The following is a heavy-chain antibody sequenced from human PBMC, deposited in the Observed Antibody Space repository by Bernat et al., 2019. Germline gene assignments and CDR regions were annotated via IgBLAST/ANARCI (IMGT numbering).Heavy chain of an antibody. V-gene: IGHV4-34*01. Sequence: QVQLQQWGAGLLKPSETLSLTCAVYGGSFSGYYWSWIRQPPGKGLEWIGEINHSGSTNYNPSLKSRVTISVDTSTNQFSLKLSSVTAADTAVYYCARGFEYSSSFTYYYYGMDVWGQGTTVTVSS. D-gene: IGHD6-6*01. CDR1: GGSFSGYY. CDR2: INHSGST. CDR3: ARGFEYSSSFTYYYYGMDV. J-gene: IGHJ6*02.